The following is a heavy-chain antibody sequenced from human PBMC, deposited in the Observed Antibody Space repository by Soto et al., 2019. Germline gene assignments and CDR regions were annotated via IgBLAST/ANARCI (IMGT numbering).Heavy chain of an antibody. D-gene: IGHD1-1*01. CDR3: AKWNDGVRAFDI. CDR2: IYYSGST. J-gene: IGHJ3*02. Sequence: QGQLQESGPGLVKPSETLSLTCTVSGGSISSYYWSWIRQPPGKGLEWIGYIYYSGSTNYNPSLESRVTISVDTYKNQFSLKLSSVSAADTAVYYYAKWNDGVRAFDIWGQGTMVTFSS. V-gene: IGHV4-59*01. CDR1: GGSISSYY.